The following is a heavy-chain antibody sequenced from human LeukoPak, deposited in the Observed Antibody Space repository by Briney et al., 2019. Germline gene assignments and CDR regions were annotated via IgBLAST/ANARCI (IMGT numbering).Heavy chain of an antibody. D-gene: IGHD3-22*01. CDR1: GFTFSSYS. V-gene: IGHV3-21*01. Sequence: GGSLRLSCAASGFTFSSYSMNWVRQAPGKGLEWVSSISTSSSYIYYADSVKGRFTISRDNAKNSLYLQMNSLRAEDTAVYYCAREQLKYHYDSSGYSDYWGQGTLVTVSS. CDR3: AREQLKYHYDSSGYSDY. J-gene: IGHJ4*02. CDR2: ISTSSSYI.